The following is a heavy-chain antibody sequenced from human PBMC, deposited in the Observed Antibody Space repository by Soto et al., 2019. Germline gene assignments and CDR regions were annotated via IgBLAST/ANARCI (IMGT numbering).Heavy chain of an antibody. CDR1: FASFSSNSYH. Sequence: SETLSLTCSVSFASFSSNSYHWGWIRQPPGKGLEWIGSISYTGTTYYSPSLKSRVTISVDTSKNQFSLRLNSVTAADTAVYYCARWGYCSNSICYPFDYWAQGIPVTVS. V-gene: IGHV4-39*07. CDR2: ISYTGTT. D-gene: IGHD2-2*01. J-gene: IGHJ4*02. CDR3: ARWGYCSNSICYPFDY.